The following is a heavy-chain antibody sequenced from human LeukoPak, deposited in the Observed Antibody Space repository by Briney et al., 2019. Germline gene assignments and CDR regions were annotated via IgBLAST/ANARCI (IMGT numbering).Heavy chain of an antibody. D-gene: IGHD6-19*01. CDR2: ISYDGSNK. Sequence: GGSLRLSCAASGFSIDTYGMHWVRQAPGKGLEWVAVISYDGSNKYYADSVKGRFTISRDNSKNTLYLQMNSLRAEDTAVYYCAKDGSSGSSDFDYWGQGTLVTVSS. CDR1: GFSIDTYG. CDR3: AKDGSSGSSDFDY. V-gene: IGHV3-30*18. J-gene: IGHJ4*02.